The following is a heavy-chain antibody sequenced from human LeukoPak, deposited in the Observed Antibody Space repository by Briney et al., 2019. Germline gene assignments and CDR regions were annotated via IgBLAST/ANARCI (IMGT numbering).Heavy chain of an antibody. CDR2: ISWNSGSI. CDR1: GFTFDDYA. D-gene: IGHD6-19*01. CDR3: AKGTVAGLDY. Sequence: GRSLRLSCAASGFTFDDYAMHWVRQAPGKGLEWVSSISWNSGSIGYADSVKGRFTISRDNAKNSLYLQMNSLRAEDTALYYCAKGTVAGLDYWGQGTLVTVSS. V-gene: IGHV3-9*01. J-gene: IGHJ4*02.